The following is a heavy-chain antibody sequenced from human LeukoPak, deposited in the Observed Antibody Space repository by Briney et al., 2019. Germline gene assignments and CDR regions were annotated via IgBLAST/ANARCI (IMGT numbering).Heavy chain of an antibody. CDR2: FDPEDGET. V-gene: IGHV1-24*01. Sequence: ASVKVSCKVSGYTLTELSMHWVRQAPGKGLEWMGGFDPEDGETIYAQKFQGRVTMTEDTSTDTAYMELSSLRSEDTAVYYCATVKQLVWYYFDYWGQGTLATVSS. J-gene: IGHJ4*02. D-gene: IGHD6-13*01. CDR1: GYTLTELS. CDR3: ATVKQLVWYYFDY.